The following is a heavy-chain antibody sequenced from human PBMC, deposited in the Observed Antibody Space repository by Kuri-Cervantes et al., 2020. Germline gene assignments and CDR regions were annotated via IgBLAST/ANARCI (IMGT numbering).Heavy chain of an antibody. Sequence: GESLKISCAASGFTFSSYAMSWVRQAPGKGLEWVSVISGSGGSTYYADSVKGRFTISRDKSKNSLYLQMNSLRAEDTAVYYCAKMGPYGDGYFYYYMDVWGKGTTVTVSS. CDR1: GFTFSSYA. CDR2: ISGSGGST. V-gene: IGHV3-23*01. J-gene: IGHJ6*03. D-gene: IGHD4-17*01. CDR3: AKMGPYGDGYFYYYMDV.